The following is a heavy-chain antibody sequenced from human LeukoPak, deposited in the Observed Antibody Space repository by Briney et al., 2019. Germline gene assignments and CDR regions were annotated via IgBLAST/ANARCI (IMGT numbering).Heavy chain of an antibody. D-gene: IGHD6-13*01. J-gene: IGHJ4*02. Sequence: GGSLRLSCAASGFTFSSYSMNWVRQAPGKGLEWVSYISSSSSTIYYGDSVKGRFTISRDNAKNSLYLQMNSLRAEDTAVYYCARDDSSSWYGGGFDYWGQGTLVTVSS. CDR1: GFTFSSYS. CDR3: ARDDSSSWYGGGFDY. CDR2: ISSSSSTI. V-gene: IGHV3-48*01.